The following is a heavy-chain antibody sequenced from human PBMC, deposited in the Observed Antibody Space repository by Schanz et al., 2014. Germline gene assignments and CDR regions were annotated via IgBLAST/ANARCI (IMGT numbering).Heavy chain of an antibody. CDR3: ARDFHGYGPHLDY. Sequence: VQLLESGGGLVQPGGSLRLSCAASGFTFSSYAMSWVRQAPGKGLEWVAILWHDGSKKYYADSVKGRFTVSRDNSKNTLYLQLNSLRAEDTAVYYCARDFHGYGPHLDYWGQGSLVTVSS. J-gene: IGHJ4*02. CDR1: GFTFSSYA. V-gene: IGHV3-33*08. CDR2: LWHDGSKK. D-gene: IGHD5-12*01.